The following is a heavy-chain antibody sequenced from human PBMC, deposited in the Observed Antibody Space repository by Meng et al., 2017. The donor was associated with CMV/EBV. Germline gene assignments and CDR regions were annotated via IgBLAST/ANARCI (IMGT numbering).Heavy chain of an antibody. CDR2: INHSGST. CDR3: ARESMVRGED. J-gene: IGHJ4*02. V-gene: IGHV4-34*01. CDR1: GGSFSGYY. D-gene: IGHD3-10*01. Sequence: GQLQQWGAGLLKPSETLSLTCAGYGGSFSGYYWSWIRQPPGKGLEWIGEINHSGSTNYNPSLKSRVTISVDTSKNQFSLKLSSVTAADTAVYYCARESMVRGEDWGQGTLVTVSS.